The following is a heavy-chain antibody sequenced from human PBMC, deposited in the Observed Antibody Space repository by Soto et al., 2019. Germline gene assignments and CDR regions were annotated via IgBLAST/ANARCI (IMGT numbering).Heavy chain of an antibody. Sequence: QVQLVESGGGVVQPGRSLRLSCAASGFTFSSYGMHWVRQAPGKGLEWVAVIWYDGSNKYYADSVKGRFTISRDNSKNTLYLQMNSLRAEDTAVYYCARDLFKRPLDYGDIPGYFDLWGRGTLVTVSS. CDR1: GFTFSSYG. J-gene: IGHJ2*01. D-gene: IGHD4-17*01. CDR2: IWYDGSNK. V-gene: IGHV3-33*01. CDR3: ARDLFKRPLDYGDIPGYFDL.